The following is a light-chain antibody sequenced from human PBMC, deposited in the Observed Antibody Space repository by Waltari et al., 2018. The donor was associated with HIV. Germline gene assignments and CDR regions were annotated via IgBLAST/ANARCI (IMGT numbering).Light chain of an antibody. CDR3: CSYTRTTSYV. CDR1: SDDVGGYNF. Sequence: QSALTQPASVSGSPGQSITISCTGNSDDVGGYNFVSWYRPHPGKVPKLIISEVTNRTSGTPDRFSGSKSGNTASLTISGLQAEDDGDYFCCSYTRTTSYVFGTGTTVTAL. V-gene: IGLV2-14*01. J-gene: IGLJ1*01. CDR2: EVT.